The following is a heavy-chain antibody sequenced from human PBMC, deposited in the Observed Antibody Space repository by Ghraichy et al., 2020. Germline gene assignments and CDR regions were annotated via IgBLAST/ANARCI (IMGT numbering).Heavy chain of an antibody. V-gene: IGHV1-18*01. D-gene: IGHD1-26*01. J-gene: IGHJ6*02. CDR2: ISGYNGNT. CDR3: ARDGTVGATFVNYYYGMDV. Sequence: ASVKVSCKASDYTFSKYGISWVRQAPGQGLEWKGWISGYNGNTKYAQKLQGRVTMTTDTSTSTAYMELRSLRSDDTAVYYCARDGTVGATFVNYYYGMDVWGQVTTVTVSS. CDR1: DYTFSKYG.